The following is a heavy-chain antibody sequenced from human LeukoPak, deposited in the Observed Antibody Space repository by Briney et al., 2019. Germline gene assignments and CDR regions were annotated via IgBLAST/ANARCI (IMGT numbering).Heavy chain of an antibody. D-gene: IGHD4-11*01. CDR3: AKDPFMTSHFYMDV. CDR2: IDYDSSHI. J-gene: IGHJ6*03. Sequence: GGSLRLSCAASGFTFSNSAMNWVRQVPGKGLEWVSSIDYDSSHIYYAASVRGRFTISRDNSKSTLYLQMNDLSADDTAIYYCAKDPFMTSHFYMDVWGKGTTVTVSS. CDR1: GFTFSNSA. V-gene: IGHV3-21*04.